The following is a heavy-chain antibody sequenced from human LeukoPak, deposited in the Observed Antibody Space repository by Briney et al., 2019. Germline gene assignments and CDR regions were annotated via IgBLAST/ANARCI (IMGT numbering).Heavy chain of an antibody. V-gene: IGHV3-23*01. CDR2: ISGDAVTS. CDR3: ARGVDYYENSGTIDY. CDR1: GFTFKNYA. D-gene: IGHD3-22*01. J-gene: IGHJ4*02. Sequence: GGSLRLSCAASGFTFKNYAMNWVRQSPGQGLEWVSTISGDAVTSWYADSVKGRFTVSRDNSKNTLYLQMNSLRAEDTAVYYCARGVDYYENSGTIDYWGQGTLVTVSS.